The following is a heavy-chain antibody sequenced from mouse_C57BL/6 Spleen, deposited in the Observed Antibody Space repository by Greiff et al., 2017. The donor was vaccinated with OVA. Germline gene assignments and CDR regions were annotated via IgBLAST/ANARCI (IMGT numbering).Heavy chain of an antibody. D-gene: IGHD3-3*01. J-gene: IGHJ4*01. V-gene: IGHV3-1*01. CDR2: ISYSGST. CDR1: GYSITSGYD. Sequence: VQLKESGPGMVKPSQSLSLTCTVTGYSITSGYDWHWIRHFPGNKLEWMGYISYSGSTNYNPSLKSRISITHDTSKNHFFLKLNSVTTEDTATYYCARGRDSYAMDYWGQGTSVTVSS. CDR3: ARGRDSYAMDY.